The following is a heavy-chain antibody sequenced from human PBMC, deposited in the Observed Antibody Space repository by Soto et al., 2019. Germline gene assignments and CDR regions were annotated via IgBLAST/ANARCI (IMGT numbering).Heavy chain of an antibody. CDR1: GYTFTGYY. CDR3: VRGITMVRGGGMDV. D-gene: IGHD3-10*01. Sequence: QVQLVQSGAEGKKPGASVKVTCKASGYTFTGYYMQWVRQAPGQGLEWMGGINPNSGGTNYAKKFQGWVPMPRDTSITTAYMELRRLRSDDTAVYYCVRGITMVRGGGMDVWGQGTTVTVSS. J-gene: IGHJ6*02. CDR2: INPNSGGT. V-gene: IGHV1-2*04.